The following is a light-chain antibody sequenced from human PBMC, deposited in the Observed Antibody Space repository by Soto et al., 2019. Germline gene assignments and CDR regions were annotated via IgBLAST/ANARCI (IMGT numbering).Light chain of an antibody. CDR2: WAS. J-gene: IGKJ2*01. CDR3: QQYYSTTHT. Sequence: DIVMTQSPDSLALSLGERATINCKSSQTVLLSSNNKNYLAWYQQKPGQPPKLLIYWASTRESGVPARFSGSESGTDLTMTISTLQAEDVAVYSCQQYYSTTHTSGQGKTLDIK. CDR1: QTVLLSSNNKNY. V-gene: IGKV4-1*01.